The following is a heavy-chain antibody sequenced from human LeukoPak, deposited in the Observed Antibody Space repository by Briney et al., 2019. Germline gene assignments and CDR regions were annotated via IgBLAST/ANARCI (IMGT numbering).Heavy chain of an antibody. CDR3: ATGVTMVRGVIF. D-gene: IGHD3-10*01. V-gene: IGHV1-2*06. CDR2: INPNSGGT. J-gene: IGHJ4*02. Sequence: GASVKVSCKASGYTFTGYYMHWVRQAPGQGLEWMGRINPNSGGTNYAQKFQGRLTMTRDTSISTAYMELSRLRSDDTAGYYCATGVTMVRGVIFWSQGSLVTVSS. CDR1: GYTFTGYY.